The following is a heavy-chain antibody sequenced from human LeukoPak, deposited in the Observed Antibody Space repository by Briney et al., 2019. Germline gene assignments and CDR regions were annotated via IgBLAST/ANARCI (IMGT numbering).Heavy chain of an antibody. D-gene: IGHD6-19*01. CDR2: IYYSGST. Sequence: PSETLSLTCTVSGGSISSYYWSWIRQPPGKGLEWIGYIYYSGSTNYNPSLKSRVTISVDTSKNQFSLKLSSVTAADTAVYYCARDLRYSSGWYGGYYYYYGMDAWGKETTVTVSS. CDR1: GGSISSYY. CDR3: ARDLRYSSGWYGGYYYYYGMDA. J-gene: IGHJ6*04. V-gene: IGHV4-59*01.